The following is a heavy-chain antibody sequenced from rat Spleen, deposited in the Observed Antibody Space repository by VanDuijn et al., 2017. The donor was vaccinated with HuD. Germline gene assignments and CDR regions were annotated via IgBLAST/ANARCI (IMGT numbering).Heavy chain of an antibody. V-gene: IGHV2-52*01. J-gene: IGHJ3*01. Sequence: QVQLKESGPVLVQASETLSLTCTVSGFSLTNFGVIWVRQPPGKGLEWMGIIWRNGNTDYNSALKSRLTISRDTSKSQVFLKMSRLKTEDTATYYCARGGLWFAYWGQGTLVTVSS. CDR1: GFSLTNFG. CDR3: ARGGLWFAY. CDR2: IWRNGNT.